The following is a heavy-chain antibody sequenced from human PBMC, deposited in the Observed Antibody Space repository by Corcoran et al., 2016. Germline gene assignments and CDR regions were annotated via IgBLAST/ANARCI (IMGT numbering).Heavy chain of an antibody. D-gene: IGHD7-27*01. CDR1: GYSFTSYW. Sequence: EVQLVQSGAEVKKPGESLKISCKGSGYSFTSYWIGWVRQMPGKGLEWMAIIYPGDSDTRYSPSFQGQVTISGDKSLSTAYLQWSSLKASDTAMYYCARQYKSGPPLGGVSGVYWGQGTLVTVSS. CDR3: ARQYKSGPPLGGVSGVY. CDR2: IYPGDSDT. J-gene: IGHJ4*02. V-gene: IGHV5-51*01.